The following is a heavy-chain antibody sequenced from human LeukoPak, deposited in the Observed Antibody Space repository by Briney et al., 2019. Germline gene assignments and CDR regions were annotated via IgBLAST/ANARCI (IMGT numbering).Heavy chain of an antibody. D-gene: IGHD2-2*02. CDR3: ASMGAGGYCSSTSCYTPDY. J-gene: IGHJ4*02. V-gene: IGHV1-2*02. CDR1: GYTFTGYY. Sequence: ASVKLSCKASGYTFTGYYMHWVRQAPGQGLEWMGWINPNSGGTNYAQKFRGRVTMTRDTSISTAYMELSRLRSDDTAVYYCASMGAGGYCSSTSCYTPDYWGQGTLVTVSS. CDR2: INPNSGGT.